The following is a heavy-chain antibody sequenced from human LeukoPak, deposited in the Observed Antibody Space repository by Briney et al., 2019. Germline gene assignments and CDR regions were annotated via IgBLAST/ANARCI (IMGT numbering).Heavy chain of an antibody. CDR1: GFTFSKYE. D-gene: IGHD5-24*01. J-gene: IGHJ4*02. Sequence: PGGSLRLSCATSGFTFSKYEMNWVRRAPGKGLEWFSYISSGGSNMYYSDSVKGRFTISRDNAKNSLYLQMNSLRAEDTAVYYCARGSRTIELGDDYWGQGTLVTVSS. CDR3: ARGSRTIELGDDY. CDR2: ISSGGSNM. V-gene: IGHV3-48*03.